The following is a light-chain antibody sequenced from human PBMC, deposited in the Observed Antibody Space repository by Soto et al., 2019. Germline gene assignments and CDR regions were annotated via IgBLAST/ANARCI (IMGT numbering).Light chain of an antibody. V-gene: IGKV3-15*01. CDR3: QQYNNWPRGT. CDR2: GVS. CDR1: QSVGPN. Sequence: EIVLTQSPDNLSVSPGESATLSCRASQSVGPNLVWYQQKFGQAPRLLIYGVSTRATGIPARFSGSGSGTEFTLTISSLQSEDFAVYYCQQYNNWPRGTFGQGTKVDIK. J-gene: IGKJ1*01.